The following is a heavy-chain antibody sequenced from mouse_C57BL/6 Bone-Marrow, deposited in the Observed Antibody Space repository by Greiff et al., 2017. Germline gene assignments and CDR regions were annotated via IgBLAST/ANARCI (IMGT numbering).Heavy chain of an antibody. D-gene: IGHD4-1*01. CDR2: IDPSDSYT. CDR1: GYTFTSYW. J-gene: IGHJ2*01. Sequence: VQLQQPGAELVMPGASVKLSCKASGYTFTSYWMHWVKQRPGQGLEWIGEIDPSDSYTNYNQKFKGKSTLTVDKSSSTAYMQLSSLTSEDSAVYYCARRGLGKDYFDYWGQGTTLTVSS. V-gene: IGHV1-69*01. CDR3: ARRGLGKDYFDY.